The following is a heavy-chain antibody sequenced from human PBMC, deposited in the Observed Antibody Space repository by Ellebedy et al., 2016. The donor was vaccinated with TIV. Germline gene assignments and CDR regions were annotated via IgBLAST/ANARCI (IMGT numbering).Heavy chain of an antibody. CDR2: ISYDGVHK. J-gene: IGHJ4*02. CDR3: AALRSSSRFDY. D-gene: IGHD6-6*01. Sequence: GESLKISCAASGFRFSDYAVHWVRQAPGKGLEWVAVISYDGVHKNYAESVKGRFTISRDNARKSLFLQMDSLRLDDTAIYYCAALRSSSRFDYWGQGILVTASS. CDR1: GFRFSDYA. V-gene: IGHV3-30-3*01.